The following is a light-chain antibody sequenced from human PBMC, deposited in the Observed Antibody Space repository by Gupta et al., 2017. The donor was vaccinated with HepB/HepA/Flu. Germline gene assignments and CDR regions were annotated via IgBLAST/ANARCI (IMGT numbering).Light chain of an antibody. Sequence: QSALTQPPSASGSPGQSVTISCTGTIRDIGGYNSVSWYQQHPGKAPKLMIYEVSKRPSGVPDRFSGSKSGNTASLTISVLQAEDEADYYCNLGVFGTGTKVTVL. CDR3: NLGV. CDR1: IRDIGGYNS. J-gene: IGLJ1*01. CDR2: EVS. V-gene: IGLV2-8*01.